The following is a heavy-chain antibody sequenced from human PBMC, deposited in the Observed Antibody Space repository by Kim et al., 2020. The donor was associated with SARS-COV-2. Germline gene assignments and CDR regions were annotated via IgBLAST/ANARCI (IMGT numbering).Heavy chain of an antibody. CDR1: GGSISSSSYY. D-gene: IGHD6-13*01. CDR3: ARYSSSWYIEWFDP. J-gene: IGHJ5*02. V-gene: IGHV4-39*01. Sequence: SETLSLTCTVSGGSISSSSYYWGWIRQPPGKGLEWIGSIYYSGSTYYNPSLKSRVTISVDTSKNQFSLKLSSVTAADTAVYYCARYSSSWYIEWFDPWGQGTLVTVSS. CDR2: IYYSGST.